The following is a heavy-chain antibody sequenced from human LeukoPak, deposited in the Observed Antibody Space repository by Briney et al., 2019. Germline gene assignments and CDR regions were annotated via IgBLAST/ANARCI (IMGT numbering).Heavy chain of an antibody. V-gene: IGHV3-7*01. Sequence: QPGGSLRLSCAASGFTFSSYWMSWVRQAPGKGLEWVANIKQDGSEKYYVDSVKGRFTISRDNAKNSLYLQMNSLRVEDTAVYYCARDYCSGGNCYSGDYYYFHMDVWGKGTTVTVSS. J-gene: IGHJ6*03. D-gene: IGHD2-15*01. CDR2: IKQDGSEK. CDR3: ARDYCSGGNCYSGDYYYFHMDV. CDR1: GFTFSSYW.